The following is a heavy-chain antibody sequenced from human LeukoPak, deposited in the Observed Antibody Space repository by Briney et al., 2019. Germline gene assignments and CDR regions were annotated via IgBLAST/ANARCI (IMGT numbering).Heavy chain of an antibody. D-gene: IGHD6-19*01. CDR3: ARLAVAGTQYYYYGMDV. V-gene: IGHV4-59*08. CDR1: GGSISSYY. Sequence: SETLSLTCTVSGGSISSYYWSWIRQPPGKGLEWIGYIYYSGSTNYNPSLKSRVTISVDTSKNQFSLKLSSVTAADTAVYYCARLAVAGTQYYYYGMDVWGQGTTVTVSS. CDR2: IYYSGST. J-gene: IGHJ6*02.